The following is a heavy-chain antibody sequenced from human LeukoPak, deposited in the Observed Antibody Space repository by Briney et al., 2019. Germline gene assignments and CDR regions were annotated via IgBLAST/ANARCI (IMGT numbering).Heavy chain of an antibody. CDR3: VKEAKYYYDSSGYYAIPDFDY. V-gene: IGHV3-21*01. CDR2: ISSSGDYI. CDR1: GFTFNAYS. J-gene: IGHJ4*02. Sequence: GGSLRLSCAASGFTFNAYSMNWVRQAPGKGLEWVSSISSSGDYIYYADSLKGRFTISRDNAKNSLFLQMSSLRAEDTAVYYCVKEAKYYYDSSGYYAIPDFDYWGQGTLVTVSS. D-gene: IGHD3-22*01.